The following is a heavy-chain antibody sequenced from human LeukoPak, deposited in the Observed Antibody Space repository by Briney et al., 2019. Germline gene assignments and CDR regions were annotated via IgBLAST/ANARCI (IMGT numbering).Heavy chain of an antibody. CDR2: ISGNGANT. CDR3: AKTLGYGSGSNAFDI. J-gene: IGHJ3*02. V-gene: IGHV3-23*01. D-gene: IGHD3-10*01. CDR1: GFTFSSYA. Sequence: GGSLRLSCAASGFTFSSYAMSWVRQAPGKGLAWVSAISGNGANTYHADSVKGRFTIPRDNSQKTLFLQMNSLRAEDTAVYYCAKTLGYGSGSNAFDIWGQGTMVTVSS.